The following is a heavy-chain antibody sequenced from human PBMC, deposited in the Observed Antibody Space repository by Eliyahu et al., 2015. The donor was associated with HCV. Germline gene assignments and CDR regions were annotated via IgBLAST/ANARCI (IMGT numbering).Heavy chain of an antibody. V-gene: IGHV3-33*01. Sequence: QVQLVESEGGVVQPGRSLRLSXXAXGVXXSSYGMHWVRQAPGKGLEWVAVIWYDGSNKYYADSVKGRFTISRDNSKNTLYLQMNSLRAEDTAVYYCARDGIAASDYWGQGTLVTVSS. CDR2: IWYDGSNK. CDR3: ARDGIAASDY. CDR1: GVXXSSYG. J-gene: IGHJ4*02. D-gene: IGHD6-13*01.